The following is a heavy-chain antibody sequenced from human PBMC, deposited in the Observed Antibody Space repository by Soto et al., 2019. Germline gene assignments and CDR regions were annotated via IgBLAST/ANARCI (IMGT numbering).Heavy chain of an antibody. J-gene: IGHJ5*02. Sequence: XSGKVSCKASCYTFTSYGIIWVQQSPGQGLEWMGWISAYNGNTNYAQKLQGRVTMTTDTSTSTAYMELRSLRSDDTAVYYCARMYSSGWDNWFDPWGQGTLVTVSS. CDR3: ARMYSSGWDNWFDP. D-gene: IGHD6-19*01. CDR1: CYTFTSYG. CDR2: ISAYNGNT. V-gene: IGHV1-18*04.